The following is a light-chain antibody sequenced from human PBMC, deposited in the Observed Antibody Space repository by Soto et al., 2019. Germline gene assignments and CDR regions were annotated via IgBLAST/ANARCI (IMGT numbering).Light chain of an antibody. V-gene: IGLV1-40*01. CDR2: GNS. J-gene: IGLJ2*01. CDR1: SSNIGAGYD. Sequence: QSVLTQPPSVGGAPGQRVTISCTGSSSNIGAGYDVHWYQQLPGTAPKLLIYGNSNRPSGVPDRFSGSKSGTSASLAITGLQAEDEADYCCQSYDSSLSGVVFGGGTKLTVL. CDR3: QSYDSSLSGVV.